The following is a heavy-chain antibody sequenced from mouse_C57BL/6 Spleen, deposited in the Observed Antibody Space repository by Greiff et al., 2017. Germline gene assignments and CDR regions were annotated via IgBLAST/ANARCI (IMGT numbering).Heavy chain of an antibody. CDR1: GYSFTSYY. Sequence: VQLQESGPELVKPGASVKISCKASGYSFTSYYMHWVKQRPGQGLEWIGWIYPGSGNTKYNEKFKGKATLTADTSSSTAYMQLRSLTSEDSAVDYSARKYDYYAWFAYWGQGTLVTVSA. J-gene: IGHJ3*01. V-gene: IGHV1-66*01. CDR2: IYPGSGNT. D-gene: IGHD1-1*01. CDR3: ARKYDYYAWFAY.